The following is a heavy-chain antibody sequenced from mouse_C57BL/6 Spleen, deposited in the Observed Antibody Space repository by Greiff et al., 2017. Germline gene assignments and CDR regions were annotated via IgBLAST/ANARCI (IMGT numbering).Heavy chain of an antibody. CDR1: CYAFSRYW. V-gene: IGHV1-80*01. D-gene: IGHD2-5*01. CDR2: IYPGDGVT. Sequence: QVQLQQSGAELVKPGASVKISCKASCYAFSRYWLNWVKQRPGKGLAWIGQIYPGDGVTNYNGKFKGKATLPADKSSSTAYMQLSSLTSEDSAVYFCARKGDSNLYAMDDWGQGTSVTVSS. CDR3: ARKGDSNLYAMDD. J-gene: IGHJ4*01.